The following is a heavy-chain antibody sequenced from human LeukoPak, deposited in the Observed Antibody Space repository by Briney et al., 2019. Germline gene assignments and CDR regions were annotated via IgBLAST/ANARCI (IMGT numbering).Heavy chain of an antibody. Sequence: LSETLSLTCTVSGGSISSGGYYWSWIRQHPGKGLEWIGYIYYSGSTYYNPSLKSRVTISVDTSKNQFSLKLSSVTAADTAVYYCARGVVVVVAATFDYWGQGTLVTVSS. CDR3: ARGVVVVVAATFDY. CDR2: IYYSGST. J-gene: IGHJ4*02. CDR1: GGSISSGGYY. D-gene: IGHD2-15*01. V-gene: IGHV4-31*03.